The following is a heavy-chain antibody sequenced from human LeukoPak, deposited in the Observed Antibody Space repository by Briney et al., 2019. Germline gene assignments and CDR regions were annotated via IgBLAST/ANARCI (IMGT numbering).Heavy chain of an antibody. CDR1: GGSISTYY. CDR2: IYYGGST. V-gene: IGHV4-59*01. Sequence: SETLSLTCTVSGGSISTYYWSWIRQPPGKGLEWIGYIYYGGSTNYNPSLKSRVTISVDTPKNQFSLKLSSVTAADTAVYYCARDSSYYGSGSYNWYFDLWGRGTLVTVSS. D-gene: IGHD3-10*01. CDR3: ARDSSYYGSGSYNWYFDL. J-gene: IGHJ2*01.